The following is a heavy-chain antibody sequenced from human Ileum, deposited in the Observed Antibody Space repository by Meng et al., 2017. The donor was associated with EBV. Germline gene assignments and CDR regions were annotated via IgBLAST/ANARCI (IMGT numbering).Heavy chain of an antibody. D-gene: IGHD3-16*01. CDR1: VDSFSGSYW. J-gene: IGHJ4*02. Sequence: SVPRPGCLSGHLSVTCTVSVDSFSGSYWWSWVRQSPEKGLEWIGEVCPCGTPYYNPSLKRRVTISLDKSRNQFSLNLIHVTAADAAVYYCARDAFQYASGIPAHWGQGTLVTVSS. V-gene: IGHV4-4*02. CDR2: VCPCGTP. CDR3: ARDAFQYASGIPAH.